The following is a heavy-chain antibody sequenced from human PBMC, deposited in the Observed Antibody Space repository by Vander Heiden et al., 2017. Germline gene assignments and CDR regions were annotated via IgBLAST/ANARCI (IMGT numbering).Heavy chain of an antibody. CDR1: GFTLSNYW. Sequence: EVQLVESGGGLVQPGGSLRLSCAASGFTLSNYWRHWVRQAPGKGLVWVSHINSDGTMTNYADSVKGRFTISRDTAKNTLFLQMNSLRAEDTALYYCARGGSTGLAYWGQGILVTVSS. CDR2: INSDGTMT. J-gene: IGHJ4*02. D-gene: IGHD3-16*01. CDR3: ARGGSTGLAY. V-gene: IGHV3-74*01.